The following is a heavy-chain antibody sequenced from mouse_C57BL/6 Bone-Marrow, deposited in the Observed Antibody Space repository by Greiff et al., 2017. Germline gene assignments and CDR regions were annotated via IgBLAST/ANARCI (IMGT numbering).Heavy chain of an antibody. D-gene: IGHD2-3*01. J-gene: IGHJ2*01. CDR3: ARWLLRGYFDY. CDR1: GYTFTSYW. CDR2: IDPSDSYT. V-gene: IGHV1-59*01. Sequence: VQLQQPGAELVRPGTSVKLSCKASGYTFTSYWMHWVKQRPGQGLEWIGVIDPSDSYTNYNQKFKGKATLTVDTSSSTAYMPLSRLTSEDSAVYYCARWLLRGYFDYWGQGTTLTVSS.